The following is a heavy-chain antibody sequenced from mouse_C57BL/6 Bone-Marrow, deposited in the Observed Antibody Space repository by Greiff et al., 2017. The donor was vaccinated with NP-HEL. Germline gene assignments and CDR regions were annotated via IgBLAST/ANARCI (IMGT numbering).Heavy chain of an antibody. CDR3: AMGGYGNCPWFAY. J-gene: IGHJ3*01. V-gene: IGHV1-81*01. CDR2: IYPRSGNT. D-gene: IGHD2-1*01. CDR1: GYTFTSYG. Sequence: VQLQQSGAELARPGASVKLSCKASGYTFTSYGISWVKQRTGQGLEWIGEIYPRSGNTYYNEKFKGKATLTADKSSSTAYMELRSLTSEDSAVYFWAMGGYGNCPWFAYWGQGTLVTVSA.